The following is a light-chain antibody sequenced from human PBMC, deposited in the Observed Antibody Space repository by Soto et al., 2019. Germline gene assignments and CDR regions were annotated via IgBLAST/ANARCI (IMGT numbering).Light chain of an antibody. J-gene: IGLJ2*01. CDR2: ADT. V-gene: IGLV1-44*01. Sequence: QSVLTQPPSASGTPGQRVTISCSGSSSNIGGNTVNWYQQLPGKAPKLLIHADTLRPSGVPDRFSGSKSGTSASLAISGLQSEDEAEYYCATCDDSQNGVLFGGGTKLTVL. CDR1: SSNIGGNT. CDR3: ATCDDSQNGVL.